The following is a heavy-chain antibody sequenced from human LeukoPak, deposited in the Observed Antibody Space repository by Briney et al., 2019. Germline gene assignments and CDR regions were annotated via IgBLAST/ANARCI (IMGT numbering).Heavy chain of an antibody. J-gene: IGHJ4*02. Sequence: GSLRLSCAASGFTFSSYSMNWVRQAPGKGLEWIGYIYYSGSTNYNPSLKSRVTISVDTSKNQFSLKLSSVTAADTAVYYCARDEATKGFDYWGQGTLVTVSS. D-gene: IGHD5-12*01. V-gene: IGHV4-59*01. CDR1: GFTFSSYS. CDR3: ARDEATKGFDY. CDR2: IYYSGST.